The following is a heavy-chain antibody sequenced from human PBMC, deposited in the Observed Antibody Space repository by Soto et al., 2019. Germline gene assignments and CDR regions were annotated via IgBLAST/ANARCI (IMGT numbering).Heavy chain of an antibody. D-gene: IGHD3-16*02. CDR3: ARGLSNRSDYVWGSYRPRYYYGMDV. CDR2: INHSGST. V-gene: IGHV4-34*01. Sequence: TRSRTCFVDPGSFSGYYWSWIRQPPRKGLAWTGEINHSGSTNYNPSLKSRVTISIDTSKNQFSLKLSSVTAADTAVYYCARGLSNRSDYVWGSYRPRYYYGMDVWGQGTTITVSS. CDR1: PGSFSGYY. J-gene: IGHJ6*02.